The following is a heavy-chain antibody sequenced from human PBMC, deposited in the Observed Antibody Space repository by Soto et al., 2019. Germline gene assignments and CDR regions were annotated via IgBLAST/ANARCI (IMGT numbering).Heavy chain of an antibody. V-gene: IGHV3-9*01. J-gene: IGHJ4*02. CDR1: GFTFDEYA. D-gene: IGHD3-3*01. CDR3: AKGSFRHDSPPFFDS. Sequence: EVQLVESGGGLVQPGRSLRLSCAASGFTFDEYAMHWVRQASGKGLEWVSGISWNSGSIAYADSVKGRFTISRDNAKNPLDLQMNRLRAEDTALYYFAKGSFRHDSPPFFDSWGQGTLVTVSS. CDR2: ISWNSGSI.